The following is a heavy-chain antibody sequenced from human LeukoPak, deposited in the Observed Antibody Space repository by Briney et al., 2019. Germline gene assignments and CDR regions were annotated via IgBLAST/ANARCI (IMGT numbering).Heavy chain of an antibody. CDR3: ATDRDCYLQY. CDR2: ISYDGSEK. D-gene: IGHD2-21*02. V-gene: IGHV3-30*02. J-gene: IGHJ4*02. Sequence: PGGSLRLSCAASGFTFSSYGMHWVRQAPATGLEWVAFISYDGSEKYYADSVRGRFTVSRDNSKSTLFLQMNSLRPEDTAVFYCATDRDCYLQYWGQGTLVTVSS. CDR1: GFTFSSYG.